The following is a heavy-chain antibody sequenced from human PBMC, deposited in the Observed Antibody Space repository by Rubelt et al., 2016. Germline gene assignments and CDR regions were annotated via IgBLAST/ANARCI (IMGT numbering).Heavy chain of an antibody. CDR2: MNPNSGNT. CDR3: ARDTRYSSSSNVDY. D-gene: IGHD6-13*01. V-gene: IGHV1-8*01. CDR1: GYTFTSYD. J-gene: IGHJ4*02. Sequence: QVQLVQSGAEVKKPGASVKVSCKASGYTFTSYDINWVRQATGQGLEWMGWMNPNSGNTGYAQKVQGRVTMTRNTSIRTAYMELSSLRSEDTAVYYCARDTRYSSSSNVDYWGQGTLVTVSS.